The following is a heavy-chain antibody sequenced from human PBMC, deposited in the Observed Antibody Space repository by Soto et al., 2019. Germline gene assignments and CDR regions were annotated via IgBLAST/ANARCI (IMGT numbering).Heavy chain of an antibody. CDR1: GGSFSGYY. J-gene: IGHJ5*02. Sequence: QVQLQQWGAGLLKPSETLSLTCGVYGGSFSGYYWSWIRQPPGKGVEWIGEINHSGSTNYNPSLKSRVTISVDTSKNQFSLKLSSVTAADTAVYYCARARVIVVVVAATGPWFDPWGQGTLVTVSS. D-gene: IGHD2-15*01. CDR3: ARARVIVVVVAATGPWFDP. CDR2: INHSGST. V-gene: IGHV4-34*01.